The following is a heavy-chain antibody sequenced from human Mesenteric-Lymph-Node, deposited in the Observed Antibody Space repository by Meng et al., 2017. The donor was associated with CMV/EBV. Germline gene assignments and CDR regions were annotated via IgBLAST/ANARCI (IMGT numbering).Heavy chain of an antibody. D-gene: IGHD6-13*01. Sequence: KVSCKGSGYSFNSYWIGWVRQMPGKDLEWMGTIYPGDSDTRYSPSFQGQVTISSDKSISTAYLQWSSLKASDTAMYYCARHEFLQQPVDYWGQGTLVTISS. V-gene: IGHV5-51*01. CDR3: ARHEFLQQPVDY. J-gene: IGHJ4*02. CDR1: GYSFNSYW. CDR2: IYPGDSDT.